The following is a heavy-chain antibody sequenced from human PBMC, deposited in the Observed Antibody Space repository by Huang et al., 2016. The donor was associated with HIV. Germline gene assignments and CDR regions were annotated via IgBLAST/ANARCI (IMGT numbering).Heavy chain of an antibody. D-gene: IGHD3-3*01. Sequence: EVQLLESGGGLVQPGGSLRLSCAASIFTFSTSAMSWVRQDPGKGLELFSGISGSGRRTYYADSVKGRFTISRDNSRNKLYLQMKSLRVEDTAIYYCAKGSERSLTGPKYQYYFDYWGQGTLVTVSS. CDR2: ISGSGRRT. J-gene: IGHJ4*02. CDR3: AKGSERSLTGPKYQYYFDY. V-gene: IGHV3-23*01. CDR1: IFTFSTSA.